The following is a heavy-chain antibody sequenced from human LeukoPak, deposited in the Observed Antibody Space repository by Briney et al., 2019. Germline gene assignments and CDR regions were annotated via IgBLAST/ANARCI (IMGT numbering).Heavy chain of an antibody. D-gene: IGHD5-18*01. CDR3: GRKDLKTPMVLLDV. CDR1: GFSLSGYA. CDR2: IGTSDPGT. J-gene: IGHJ6*02. V-gene: IGHV3-23*01. Sequence: GASLRLSCVASGFSLSGYATSWVRQAPGKGLEWVSHIGTSDPGTFYADSVRGRFTISRDNSENTLYLQMNSLRDEDTAVYYCGRKDLKTPMVLLDVWGQGTTVIVSS.